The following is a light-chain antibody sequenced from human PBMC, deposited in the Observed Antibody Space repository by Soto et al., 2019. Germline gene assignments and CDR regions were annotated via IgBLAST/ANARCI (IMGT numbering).Light chain of an antibody. CDR3: QQRSNWLWT. V-gene: IGKV3-11*01. J-gene: IGKJ1*01. Sequence: EIVLTQSPATLSLSPVERATLSCRASQSVSSYLAWYQQKPGQAPRLLIYDASNRATGIPARFSGSGSGTDFTLTTSSLEPEDFAVYYCQQRSNWLWTFGQGTKVEIK. CDR1: QSVSSY. CDR2: DAS.